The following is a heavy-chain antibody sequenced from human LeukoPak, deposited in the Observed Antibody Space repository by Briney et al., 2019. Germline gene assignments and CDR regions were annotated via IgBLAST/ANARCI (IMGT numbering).Heavy chain of an antibody. J-gene: IGHJ4*02. Sequence: GGSLRLSCVASGFTFSQYGMSWVRQAPGKGPEWVSAISGGGGDTFYADSVTGRFTISRDNSKNTLNLQMNTLTAVDTAVYYCAKFRPVTSVAGTIFHYWGQGSLVIVSS. CDR3: AKFRPVTSVAGTIFHY. V-gene: IGHV3-23*01. D-gene: IGHD6-19*01. CDR2: ISGGGGDT. CDR1: GFTFSQYG.